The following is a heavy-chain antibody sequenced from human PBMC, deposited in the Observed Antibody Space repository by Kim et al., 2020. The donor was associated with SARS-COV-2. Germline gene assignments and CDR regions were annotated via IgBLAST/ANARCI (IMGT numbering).Heavy chain of an antibody. CDR1: GGSISSSSYY. J-gene: IGHJ4*02. V-gene: IGHV4-39*01. CDR3: ARHAIVVVPAAPGPADYFDY. Sequence: SETLSLTCTVSGGSISSSSYYWGWIRQPPGKGLEWIGSIYYSGSTYYNPSLKSRVTISVDTSKNQFSLKLSSVTAADTAVYYCARHAIVVVPAAPGPADYFDYWGQGTLVTVSS. D-gene: IGHD2-2*01. CDR2: IYYSGST.